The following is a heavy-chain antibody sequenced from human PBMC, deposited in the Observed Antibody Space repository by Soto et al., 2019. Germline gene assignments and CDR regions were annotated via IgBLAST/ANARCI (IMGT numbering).Heavy chain of an antibody. V-gene: IGHV1-18*01. Sequence: ASVKVSCKASGYTFTSYGISWVRQAPGQGLEWMGWISAYNGNTNYAQKLQGRVTMTTDTSTSTAYMELRSLRSDDTAVYYCARGGMITFGGVIPSYSGMDVWGQGTTVTVSS. CDR2: ISAYNGNT. D-gene: IGHD3-16*02. CDR3: ARGGMITFGGVIPSYSGMDV. J-gene: IGHJ6*02. CDR1: GYTFTSYG.